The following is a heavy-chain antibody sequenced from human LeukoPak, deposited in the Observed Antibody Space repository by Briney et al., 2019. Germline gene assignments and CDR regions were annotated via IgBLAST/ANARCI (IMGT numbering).Heavy chain of an antibody. CDR3: ASSLVGVISPFDY. D-gene: IGHD3-10*01. J-gene: IGHJ4*02. V-gene: IGHV3-21*03. CDR2: ISISSSYI. CDR1: GFTFSSYS. Sequence: PGGSLRLSCAASGFTFSSYSMNWVRQAPGKGLEWVSSISISSSYIYYADSVKGRFTISRDNAKNSLYLQMNSLRAEDTAVYYCASSLVGVISPFDYWGQGTLVTVSS.